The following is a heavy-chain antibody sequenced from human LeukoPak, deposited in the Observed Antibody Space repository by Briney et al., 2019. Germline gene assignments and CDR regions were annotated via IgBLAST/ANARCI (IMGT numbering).Heavy chain of an antibody. V-gene: IGHV3-23*01. CDR2: ISGGGGST. J-gene: IGHJ6*03. D-gene: IGHD3-10*01. Sequence: PGGSLRLSCAASGVTFSSYGMSWGREALGEGLGWVSAISGGGGSTYYADSVKGRFTISRDNSKNTLYLQMNSLRAEDTAVYYCAGVYSDYYGSGSYMYYYYYYMDVWGKGTTVTISS. CDR3: AGVYSDYYGSGSYMYYYYYYMDV. CDR1: GVTFSSYG.